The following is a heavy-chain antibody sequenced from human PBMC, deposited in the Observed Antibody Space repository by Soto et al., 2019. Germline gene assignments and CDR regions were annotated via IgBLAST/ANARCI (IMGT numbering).Heavy chain of an antibody. Sequence: SVKVSCKASGGTFSSYAISWVRQAPGQGLEWMGGIIPIFGTANYAQKFQGRVTITADESTSTAYMELSSLRSEDTAVYYCARDKVPVTTGHFYYFDYWGQGTLVTVS. CDR1: GGTFSSYA. V-gene: IGHV1-69*13. J-gene: IGHJ4*02. CDR2: IIPIFGTA. D-gene: IGHD4-17*01. CDR3: ARDKVPVTTGHFYYFDY.